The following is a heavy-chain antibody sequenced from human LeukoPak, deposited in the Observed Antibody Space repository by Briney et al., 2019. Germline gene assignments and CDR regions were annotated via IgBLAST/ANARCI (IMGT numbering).Heavy chain of an antibody. CDR3: ARDQGWDYPYYFDY. Sequence: GGSLRLSCAASGFTFSSYSMNWVRQAQGKGLEWVSYISSSSTIYYADSVKGRFTISRDNAKNSLYLQMNSLRAEDTAVYYCARDQGWDYPYYFDYWGQGTLVTVSS. J-gene: IGHJ4*02. D-gene: IGHD3-16*01. V-gene: IGHV3-48*04. CDR1: GFTFSSYS. CDR2: ISSSSTI.